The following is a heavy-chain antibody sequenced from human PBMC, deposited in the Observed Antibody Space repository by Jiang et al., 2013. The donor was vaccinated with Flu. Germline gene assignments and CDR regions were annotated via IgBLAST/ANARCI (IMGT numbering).Heavy chain of an antibody. CDR1: GFTFSSYA. V-gene: IGHV3-30*04. Sequence: QLLESGGGVVQPGRSLRLSCAASGFTFSSYAMHWVRQAPGKGLEWVAVISYDGSNKYYADSVKGRFTISRDNSKNTLYLQMNSLRAEDTAVYYCARGDGLNRWLAYYFDYWGQGTLVTVSS. D-gene: IGHD5-24*01. J-gene: IGHJ4*02. CDR2: ISYDGSNK. CDR3: ARGDGLNRWLAYYFDY.